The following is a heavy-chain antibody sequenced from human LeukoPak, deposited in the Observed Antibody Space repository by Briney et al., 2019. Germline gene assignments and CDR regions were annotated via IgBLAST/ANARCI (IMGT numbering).Heavy chain of an antibody. V-gene: IGHV1-8*02. J-gene: IGHJ4*02. CDR3: ARGEYRSSWYPFDY. Sequence: ASVTVSFTTSVYTFTFYHNNWVRQAPPQGKEWMGWMKSNSGDTHFAQKFQGRVTMTRDTSISTAFMELSSLRSEDTAVYYCARGEYRSSWYPFDYCGQGAPVTVSS. CDR1: VYTFTFYH. D-gene: IGHD6-13*01. CDR2: MKSNSGDT.